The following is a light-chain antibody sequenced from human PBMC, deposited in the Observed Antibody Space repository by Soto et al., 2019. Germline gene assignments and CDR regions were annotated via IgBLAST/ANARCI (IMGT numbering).Light chain of an antibody. Sequence: EIVMTQSPATLSVSPGERATLSCRASQSVNINLAWYQQKPGQAPRLLIYGTSTRATGVPARFSGSGSGTEFTLTISRLEPEDFAVYYCQQYGSSPTTFGGGTKVEIK. CDR2: GTS. CDR3: QQYGSSPTT. V-gene: IGKV3-15*01. J-gene: IGKJ4*01. CDR1: QSVNIN.